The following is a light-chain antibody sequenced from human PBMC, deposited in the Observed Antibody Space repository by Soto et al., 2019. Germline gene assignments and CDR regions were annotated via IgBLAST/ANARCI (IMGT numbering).Light chain of an antibody. V-gene: IGKV3-20*01. CDR3: QQYGSSVT. J-gene: IGKJ5*01. Sequence: EMVLTQSPGTMSLSSGERATLXXRASQSVSSSYLAWYQRKPGKAPRXLIYGASSRATGIPDRFSGSGSGTDFTLTISRLEPEDFAVYYCQQYGSSVTFGQGTRLEIK. CDR2: GAS. CDR1: QSVSSSY.